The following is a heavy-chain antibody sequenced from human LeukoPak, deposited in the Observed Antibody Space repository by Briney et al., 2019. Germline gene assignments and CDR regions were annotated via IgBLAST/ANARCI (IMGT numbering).Heavy chain of an antibody. V-gene: IGHV1-2*02. D-gene: IGHD6-13*01. J-gene: IGHJ4*02. CDR3: ARVMIASVGSHPYFDY. CDR1: GYTFTGYY. Sequence: ASVKVSCKASGYTFTGYYMHWVRQAPGQGLEWMGWINPNSGGTNYAQKFQGRVTMTRDTSIYTAYMELTRLRTDDTAMYYCARVMIASVGSHPYFDYWGQGTPVTVSS. CDR2: INPNSGGT.